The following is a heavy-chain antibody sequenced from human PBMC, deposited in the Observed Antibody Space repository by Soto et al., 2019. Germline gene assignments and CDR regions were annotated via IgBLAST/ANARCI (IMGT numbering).Heavy chain of an antibody. J-gene: IGHJ3*02. Sequence: EVLLLESGGGVVQPGGSLRLSCAVSGFTFRNYGMSWVRQTPGKGLEWVSSISNTGDVTYYADPVKGRFTISRDNSKNALNLQMNSLRAEDTAVYYCAKDRMIVDPLGFDIWGQGTLVTVSS. D-gene: IGHD3-22*01. CDR3: AKDRMIVDPLGFDI. CDR1: GFTFRNYG. CDR2: ISNTGDVT. V-gene: IGHV3-23*01.